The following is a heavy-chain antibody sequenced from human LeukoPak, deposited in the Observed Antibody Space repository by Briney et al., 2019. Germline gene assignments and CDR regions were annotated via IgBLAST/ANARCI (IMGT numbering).Heavy chain of an antibody. D-gene: IGHD2-15*01. J-gene: IGHJ6*02. CDR3: ARGKVVVVVAATYYYYYGMDV. Sequence: KPSETLSLTCAVYGGSFSGYYWSWIRQPPGKGLEWIGEINHSGSTNYNPSLKSRVTISVDTSKNQFSLKLSSVTAADTAVYYCARGKVVVVVAATYYYYYGMDVWGQGTTVTVSS. V-gene: IGHV4-34*01. CDR1: GGSFSGYY. CDR2: INHSGST.